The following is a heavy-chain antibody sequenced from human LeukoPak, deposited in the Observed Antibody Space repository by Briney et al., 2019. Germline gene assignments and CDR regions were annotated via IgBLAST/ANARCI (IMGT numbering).Heavy chain of an antibody. Sequence: GGSLRLSCAASGFTFSSFEMNWVRQAPGKGLEWVSYITSSAGTIYYAESVKGRFTISRDNAKNSLYLQMSSLRAEDTAVYYCARDQFGKGNWFDPWGQGTLVTVSS. J-gene: IGHJ5*02. V-gene: IGHV3-48*03. CDR1: GFTFSSFE. CDR3: ARDQFGKGNWFDP. CDR2: ITSSAGTI. D-gene: IGHD3-10*01.